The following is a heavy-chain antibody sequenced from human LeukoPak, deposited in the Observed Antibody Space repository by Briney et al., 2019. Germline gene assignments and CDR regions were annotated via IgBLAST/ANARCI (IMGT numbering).Heavy chain of an antibody. D-gene: IGHD4-11*01. CDR1: DYSISSGYY. V-gene: IGHV4-38-2*02. J-gene: IGHJ4*02. Sequence: SETLSLTCSVSDYSISSGYYWGWIRQPPGKGLEWIGSIYHSGSTYYNPSLKSRVTMSVDTSKNQFSLKVSSVTAADTAVYYCARDKGSNPFDYWGQGTLVTVSS. CDR3: ARDKGSNPFDY. CDR2: IYHSGST.